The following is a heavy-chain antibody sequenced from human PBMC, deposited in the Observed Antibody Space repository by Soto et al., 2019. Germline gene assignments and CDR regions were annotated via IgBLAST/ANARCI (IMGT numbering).Heavy chain of an antibody. V-gene: IGHV1-18*01. D-gene: IGHD3-22*01. CDR3: ARDPLEMIVVVIPYYYYYGMDV. Sequence: ASVTVSCKASGYTFTSYGISWVRQAPGQGLEWMGWISAYNGNTNYAQKLQGRVTMTTDTSTSTAYMELRSLRSDDTAVYYCARDPLEMIVVVIPYYYYYGMDVWGQGTTVTVSS. CDR2: ISAYNGNT. J-gene: IGHJ6*02. CDR1: GYTFTSYG.